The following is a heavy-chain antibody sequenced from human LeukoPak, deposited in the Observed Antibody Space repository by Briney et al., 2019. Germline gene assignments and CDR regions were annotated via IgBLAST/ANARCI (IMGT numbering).Heavy chain of an antibody. Sequence: GGSLRLSCAASGFTFSDYYTSWIRQAPGKGLEWVSYISSSGSTIYYADSVKGRFTISRDNAKNSLYLQMNSLRAEDTAVYYCARDTDSSGYYSNYYYYGMDVWGQGTTVTVSS. CDR2: ISSSGSTI. CDR1: GFTFSDYY. J-gene: IGHJ6*02. D-gene: IGHD3-22*01. CDR3: ARDTDSSGYYSNYYYYGMDV. V-gene: IGHV3-11*01.